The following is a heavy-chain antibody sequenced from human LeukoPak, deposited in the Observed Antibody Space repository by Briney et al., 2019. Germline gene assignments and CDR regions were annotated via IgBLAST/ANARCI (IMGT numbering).Heavy chain of an antibody. V-gene: IGHV4-59*08. CDR1: GGSISGYY. CDR2: IGYIYDTGST. Sequence: PSETLSLTCTVSGGSISGYYWSWIRQPPGKGLEWIGYIGYIYDTGSTNYNPSLKSRVTISVDTSMKQLSLKLSSVTAADTAVYYCAAWAGARYTSGWHPPLDYWGQGTLVTVSS. D-gene: IGHD6-19*01. CDR3: AAWAGARYTSGWHPPLDY. J-gene: IGHJ4*02.